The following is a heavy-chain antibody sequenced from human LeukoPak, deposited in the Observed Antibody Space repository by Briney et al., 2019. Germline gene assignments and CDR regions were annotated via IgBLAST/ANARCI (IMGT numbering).Heavy chain of an antibody. Sequence: ASVKVSCKASGYTFTTYGISWVRQAPGQGLEWMGWISAYNGNTNSAQKFQGRVTMTTDTSASTAYMELRSLRSDDTAVYYCARDRVTGTTRLFDPWGQETLVTVSS. CDR3: ARDRVTGTTRLFDP. CDR1: GYTFTTYG. J-gene: IGHJ5*02. CDR2: ISAYNGNT. D-gene: IGHD1-7*01. V-gene: IGHV1-18*01.